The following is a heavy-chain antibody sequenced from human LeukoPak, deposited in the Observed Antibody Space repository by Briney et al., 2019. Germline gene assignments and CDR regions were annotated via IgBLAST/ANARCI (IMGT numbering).Heavy chain of an antibody. CDR1: GYTFTSYY. CDR3: ARDLYYGSGSYYNFDY. J-gene: IGHJ4*02. CDR2: INPNGGST. Sequence: ASVKVSCKASGYTFTSYYMHWVRQAPGQGLEWMGIINPNGGSTSYAQKFQGKVTITADESTSTAYMELSSLRSEDTAVYYCARDLYYGSGSYYNFDYWGQGTLVTVSS. V-gene: IGHV1-46*01. D-gene: IGHD3-10*01.